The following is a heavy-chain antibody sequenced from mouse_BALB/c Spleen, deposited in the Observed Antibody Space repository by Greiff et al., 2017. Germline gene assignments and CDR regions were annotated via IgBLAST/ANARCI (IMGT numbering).Heavy chain of an antibody. Sequence: VMLVESGPELVRPGESVKISCKGSGYTFTDYAMHWVKQSHAKSLEWIGVISIYYDNTNYNQKFKGKATMTVDKSSSTAYMELARLTSEDSAIYYCARGRDRAYYFDYWGQGTTLTVSS. CDR3: ARGRDRAYYFDY. J-gene: IGHJ2*01. CDR1: GYTFTDYA. CDR2: ISIYYDNT. V-gene: IGHV1-67*01. D-gene: IGHD3-3*01.